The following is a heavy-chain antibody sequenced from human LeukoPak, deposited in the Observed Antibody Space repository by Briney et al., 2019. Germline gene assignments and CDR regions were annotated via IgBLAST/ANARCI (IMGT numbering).Heavy chain of an antibody. D-gene: IGHD3-10*01. J-gene: IGHJ5*02. V-gene: IGHV3-30*02. Sequence: GGSLRLSCAAPGFTFSSYGMHWVRQAPGKGLEWVAFIRYDGSNKYYADSVKGRFTISRDNSKNTLYLQMNSLRAEDTAVYYCAKEYGSGSYPWFDPWGQGTLVTVSS. CDR2: IRYDGSNK. CDR3: AKEYGSGSYPWFDP. CDR1: GFTFSSYG.